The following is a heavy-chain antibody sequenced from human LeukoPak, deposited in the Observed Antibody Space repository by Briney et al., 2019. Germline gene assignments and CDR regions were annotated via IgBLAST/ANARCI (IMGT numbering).Heavy chain of an antibody. J-gene: IGHJ4*02. Sequence: GASVKVSCKASGYTFTSYYMHWVRQAPGQGLEWMGIINAGGGNTSYAQKLQGRVTMTRDTSTSTVYMELSSLRSEDTAVYFCARGYCSGNSCYYFDYWGQGTLVTVSS. CDR1: GYTFTSYY. V-gene: IGHV1-46*04. CDR3: ARGYCSGNSCYYFDY. D-gene: IGHD2-15*01. CDR2: INAGGGNT.